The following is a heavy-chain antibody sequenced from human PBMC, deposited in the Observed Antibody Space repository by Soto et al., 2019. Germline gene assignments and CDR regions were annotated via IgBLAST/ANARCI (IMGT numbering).Heavy chain of an antibody. D-gene: IGHD4-17*01. CDR3: ARTLDLYGDYPNGI. J-gene: IGHJ4*02. V-gene: IGHV1-8*01. CDR2: MNPNSGNT. CDR1: GYTFTSYD. Sequence: QVRLVQSGAEVKKPGASVKVSCKASGYTFTSYDINWVRQATGQGLEWMGWMNPNSGNTGYAQKFQGRVTMTRNTSISTADMELSSLRSEDTAVYYCARTLDLYGDYPNGIWGQGTLVTVSS.